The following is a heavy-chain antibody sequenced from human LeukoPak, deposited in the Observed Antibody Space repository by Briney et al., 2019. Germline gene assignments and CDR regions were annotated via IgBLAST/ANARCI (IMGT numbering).Heavy chain of an antibody. CDR1: GGTFSSYA. D-gene: IGHD2-15*01. CDR2: IIPIFGTV. Sequence: SVTVSCTASGGTFSSYAISWVRQAPGQGLEWMGGIIPIFGTVNYAQKFQGRVTITADESTSTAYMELSSLRSEDTAVYYCARGYCSGGSCYADAFDIWGQGTMVTVSS. J-gene: IGHJ3*02. V-gene: IGHV1-69*13. CDR3: ARGYCSGGSCYADAFDI.